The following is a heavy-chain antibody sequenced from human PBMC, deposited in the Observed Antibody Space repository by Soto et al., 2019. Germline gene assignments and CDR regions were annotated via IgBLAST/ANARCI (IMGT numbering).Heavy chain of an antibody. CDR1: GFTFSDYY. Sequence: QVQLVESGGGLVKPGGSLRLSCAASGFTFSDYYMSWIRQAPGKGLEWVSYISSSGSTIYYADSVKGRFTISRDNAKNSLYRQMTSLRAEDTAVYYCARDGSLYCSSTSCYYYYYMDVWGKGTTVTVSS. J-gene: IGHJ6*03. D-gene: IGHD2-2*01. CDR3: ARDGSLYCSSTSCYYYYYMDV. V-gene: IGHV3-11*01. CDR2: ISSSGSTI.